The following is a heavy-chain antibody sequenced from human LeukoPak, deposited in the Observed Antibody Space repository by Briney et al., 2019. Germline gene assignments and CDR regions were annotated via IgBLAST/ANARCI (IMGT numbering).Heavy chain of an antibody. CDR2: MNPNSGNT. J-gene: IGHJ3*02. CDR1: GYTFTSYD. CDR3: ARGSIVEVPEANAFDI. V-gene: IGHV1-8*01. Sequence: GASVKVSCKASGYTFTSYDINWVRQATGQGLEWMGWMNPNSGNTGYAQKFQGRVTMTRNTSISTAYMELSGLRSDDTALFYCARGSIVEVPEANAFDIWGQGTLVTVSS. D-gene: IGHD2-2*01.